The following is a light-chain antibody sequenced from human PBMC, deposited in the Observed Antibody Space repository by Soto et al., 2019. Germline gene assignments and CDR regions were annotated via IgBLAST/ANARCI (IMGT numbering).Light chain of an antibody. CDR3: HQYGSAPRT. CDR1: QSITSSF. V-gene: IGKV3-20*01. J-gene: IGKJ5*01. CDR2: GAS. Sequence: EIVLTQSPGILSLSPGERASLSCGASQSITSSFLAWYQQKPGQAPRLLIYGASSRATGIPDRFSGTGSETDFTLTINRLEPEDFGVFYCHQYGSAPRTFGQGTRLE.